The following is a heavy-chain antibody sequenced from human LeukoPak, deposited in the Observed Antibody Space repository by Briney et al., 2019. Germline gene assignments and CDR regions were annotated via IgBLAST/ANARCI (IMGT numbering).Heavy chain of an antibody. J-gene: IGHJ3*02. CDR2: IYYSGGI. D-gene: IGHD4-17*01. CDR3: ARKTTTGPTKAAFDI. CDR1: GYSISTSNY. V-gene: IGHV4-28*05. Sequence: SGTLSLTCAVSGYSISTSNYWAWIQQPPGKGLEWIGHIYYSGGIYYNPSLKSRVTMSVDTSKNQFSLKLSSVTAVDTAVYYCARKTTTGPTKAAFDIWGQGTMLTVSS.